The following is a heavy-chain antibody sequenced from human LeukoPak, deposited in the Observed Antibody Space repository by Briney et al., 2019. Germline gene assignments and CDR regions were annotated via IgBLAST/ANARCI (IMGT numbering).Heavy chain of an antibody. CDR3: ARDPQGYGCNGY. CDR2: IYSGGNN. CDR1: GFTVSSNY. Sequence: PGGPLRLSCAASGFTVSSNYMSWVRQAPGKGREWVSVIYSGGNNSYAVYVKGPFTISRDNSKHTLYLQMNSPRAEDTAVYYCARDPQGYGCNGYWGQGTLVTVSS. D-gene: IGHD4-23*01. V-gene: IGHV3-53*01. J-gene: IGHJ4*02.